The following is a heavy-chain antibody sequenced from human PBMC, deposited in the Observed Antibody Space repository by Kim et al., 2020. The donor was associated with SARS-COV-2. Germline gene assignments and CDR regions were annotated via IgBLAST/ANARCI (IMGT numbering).Heavy chain of an antibody. Sequence: SETLSLTCSVSGGSMSGFYWRWIRQSPGNGLEWIGHIFYSVNTNYNPSLKSRVAMSVETSKNHFTLKLSSVTAADTALYYCARGGGSDNHYALYYFDYWGQGTLVTVSS. CDR3: ARGGGSDNHYALYYFDY. CDR1: GGSMSGFY. CDR2: IFYSVNT. D-gene: IGHD3-22*01. J-gene: IGHJ4*02. V-gene: IGHV4-59*12.